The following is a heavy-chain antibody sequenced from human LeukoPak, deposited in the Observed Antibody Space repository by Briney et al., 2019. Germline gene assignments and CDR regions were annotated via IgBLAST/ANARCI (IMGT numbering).Heavy chain of an antibody. D-gene: IGHD6-13*01. CDR1: GFTFSDYN. J-gene: IGHJ4*02. Sequence: GGSLRLSCAASGFTFSDYNMNWVRQTPGRGLEWVSSISPSGRSISYADSVKGRFTISRDNAKNSLYLQMSSLRAEDTAVYYCAKGYSSSWYYFDYWGQGTLVTVSS. CDR3: AKGYSSSWYYFDY. V-gene: IGHV3-21*04. CDR2: ISPSGRSI.